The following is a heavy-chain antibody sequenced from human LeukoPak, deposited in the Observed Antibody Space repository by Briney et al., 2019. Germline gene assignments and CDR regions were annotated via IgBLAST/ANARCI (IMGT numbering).Heavy chain of an antibody. D-gene: IGHD3-10*01. CDR1: GFTFSSYA. J-gene: IGHJ4*02. CDR2: ISDSGGST. V-gene: IGHV3-23*01. Sequence: HAGGSLRLSCAASGFTFSSYAMSWVRQAPGKGLEWVSAISDSGGSTYYADSVKGRFTISRDNSKNTLYLQMNSLRAEDTAVYYCAKGTLYYGSGSYPRYWGQGTLVTVSS. CDR3: AKGTLYYGSGSYPRY.